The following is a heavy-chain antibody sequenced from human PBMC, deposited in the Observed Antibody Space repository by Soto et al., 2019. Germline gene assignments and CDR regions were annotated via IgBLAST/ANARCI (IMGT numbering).Heavy chain of an antibody. D-gene: IGHD6-6*01. CDR3: ARGGRVDPARY. J-gene: IGHJ4*02. CDR2: IIPIIGII. Sequence: SVKVSCKASGGTFSTYTITWVRQAPGQGLEWMGRIIPIIGIINYAQKFQGRVTITADKFTGTAYMELTRLRSDDTAVYYCARGGRVDPARYWGLGTLVTVSS. V-gene: IGHV1-69*02. CDR1: GGTFSTYT.